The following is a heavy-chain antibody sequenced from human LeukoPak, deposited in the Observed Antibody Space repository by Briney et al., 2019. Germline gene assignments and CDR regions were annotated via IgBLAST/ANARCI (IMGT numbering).Heavy chain of an antibody. CDR1: GFTFSSYS. CDR2: ISSSSSYI. CDR3: ARDRRGITGTEWFDP. D-gene: IGHD1-20*01. Sequence: GGSLRLSCAASGFTFSSYSMNWVRQAPGKGLEWVSSISSSSSYIYYADSVKGRFTISRDNAKNSLYLQMNSLRVEDTALYYCARDRRGITGTEWFDPWGQGTLVTVSS. V-gene: IGHV3-21*04. J-gene: IGHJ5*02.